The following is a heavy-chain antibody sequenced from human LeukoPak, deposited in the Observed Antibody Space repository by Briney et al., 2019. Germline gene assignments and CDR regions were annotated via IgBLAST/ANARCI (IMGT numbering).Heavy chain of an antibody. J-gene: IGHJ4*02. Sequence: ASVKLSCNVSGYTFTSYYMHWVRQAPGQGREWMGWTNPNSGGTNYAQQCQGRVTRTRATSISTAYMELRRLRSADAAVYYCATDRNLRAAAGNPRFDYWGQGTLVTVSS. CDR2: TNPNSGGT. D-gene: IGHD6-13*01. CDR1: GYTFTSYY. V-gene: IGHV1-2*02. CDR3: ATDRNLRAAAGNPRFDY.